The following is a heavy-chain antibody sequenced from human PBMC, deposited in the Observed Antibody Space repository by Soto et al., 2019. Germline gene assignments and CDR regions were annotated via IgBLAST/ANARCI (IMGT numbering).Heavy chain of an antibody. Sequence: QVQLEQSGAEVKKPGSSLKVSCKATGGTFNKYAISWVRQAPGQGLEWMAGIIPVYGTPNYAPRFQDRVTIIADESTTSAYMEVNSLRSVDTAIYYCSIVTAYGMDVWGPGTTVIVSS. J-gene: IGHJ6*02. D-gene: IGHD2-15*01. V-gene: IGHV1-69*01. CDR3: SIVTAYGMDV. CDR2: IIPVYGTP. CDR1: GGTFNKYA.